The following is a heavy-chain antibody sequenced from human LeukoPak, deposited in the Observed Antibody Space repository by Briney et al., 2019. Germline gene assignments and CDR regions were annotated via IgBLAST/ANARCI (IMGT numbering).Heavy chain of an antibody. CDR3: ARRDVGATIDY. CDR1: GDSISSSRLY. Sequence: SETLSLTCTVSGDSISSSRLYWAWIRQPPGKGLEWIGSILYTGRTFYNPSLKSRVTISVDTSKNQFSLRLGSVTASDTAVYYCARRDVGATIDYWGQGTLVTVSS. J-gene: IGHJ4*02. CDR2: ILYTGRT. D-gene: IGHD1-26*01. V-gene: IGHV4-39*01.